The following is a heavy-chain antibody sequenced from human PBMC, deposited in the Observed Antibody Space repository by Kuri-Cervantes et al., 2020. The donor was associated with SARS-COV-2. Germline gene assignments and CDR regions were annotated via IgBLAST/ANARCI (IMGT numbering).Heavy chain of an antibody. CDR2: ISSSSSYI. Sequence: GESLKISCAASGFTFSSYSMNWVRQAPGKGLEWVSSISSSSSYIYYADSVKGRFTISRDNAKNSLYLQMNSLRAEDTAVYYCARVPYYYDGSGFFFFDYWGQGTLVPSPQ. D-gene: IGHD3-22*01. CDR1: GFTFSSYS. J-gene: IGHJ4*02. V-gene: IGHV3-21*01. CDR3: ARVPYYYDGSGFFFFDY.